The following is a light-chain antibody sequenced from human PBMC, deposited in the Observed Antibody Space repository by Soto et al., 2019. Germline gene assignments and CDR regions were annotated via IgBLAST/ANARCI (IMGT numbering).Light chain of an antibody. J-gene: IGKJ1*01. Sequence: VLTQSPSTLSLSPGESATLSCRASQSVSVNFAWYQQKPGQAPRPLIYGAFSRATGIPDRFSGSGSGTDFTLTISRLEPEDFAVYYCQQYGDSPWTFGQGTKVDIK. CDR1: QSVSVN. CDR3: QQYGDSPWT. CDR2: GAF. V-gene: IGKV3-20*01.